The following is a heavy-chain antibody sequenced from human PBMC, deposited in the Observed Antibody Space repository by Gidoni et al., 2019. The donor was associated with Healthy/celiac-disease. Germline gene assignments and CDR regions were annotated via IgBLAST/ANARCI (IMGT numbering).Heavy chain of an antibody. CDR2: ISYDGSNK. J-gene: IGHJ4*02. CDR1: GFTFSSYA. D-gene: IGHD1-1*01. Sequence: QVQLVESGGGVVQPGRSLRLSCAASGFTFSSYAMHWVRQAPGKGLEWVAVISYDGSNKYYADSVKGRFTISRDNSKNTLYLQMNSLRAEDTAVYYCARQAAGTTGTKAWSGFDYWGQGTLVTVSS. CDR3: ARQAAGTTGTKAWSGFDY. V-gene: IGHV3-30-3*01.